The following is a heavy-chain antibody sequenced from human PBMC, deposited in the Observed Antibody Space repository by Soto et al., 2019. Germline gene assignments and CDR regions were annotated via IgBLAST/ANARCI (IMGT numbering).Heavy chain of an antibody. CDR1: GGSIIVGDW. Sequence: SETLSLTCAVSGGSIIVGDWWSWVRQPPGKGLEWIGEIHHTGITKYNPSLKSRITINPDTSNNQLSLQLNSVTPDDTAVYYCARLIGNSWLDSWGQGTLVTVSS. V-gene: IGHV4-4*02. CDR3: ARLIGNSWLDS. J-gene: IGHJ5*01. CDR2: IHHTGIT. D-gene: IGHD2-8*01.